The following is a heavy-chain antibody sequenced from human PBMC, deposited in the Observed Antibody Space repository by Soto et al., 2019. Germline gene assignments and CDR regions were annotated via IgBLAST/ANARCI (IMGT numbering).Heavy chain of an antibody. CDR1: GGSISSSSYY. Sequence: SETLSLTCTVSGGSISSSSYYWGWIRQPPGKGLEWIGSIYYSGSTYYNPSLKSRVTISVDTSKNQFSLKLSSVTAADTAVYYCARQRIAVAGFDYWGQGTLVTVSS. J-gene: IGHJ4*02. CDR3: ARQRIAVAGFDY. D-gene: IGHD6-19*01. CDR2: IYYSGST. V-gene: IGHV4-39*01.